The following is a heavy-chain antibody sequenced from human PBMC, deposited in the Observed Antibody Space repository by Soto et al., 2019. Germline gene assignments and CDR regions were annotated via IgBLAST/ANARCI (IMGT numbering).Heavy chain of an antibody. CDR2: IVVASGQT. V-gene: IGHV1-58*01. Sequence: GASVKVSCKASGGTFSSYAVSWVRQAPGQRLEWIGWIVVASGQTNYAQNFRGRVAITRDTSTATAYIELTGLTSEDTAVYFCSADRPDIGVGWWVWGQGTTVTVSS. CDR3: SADRPDIGVGWWV. CDR1: GGTFSSYA. J-gene: IGHJ6*02. D-gene: IGHD2-15*01.